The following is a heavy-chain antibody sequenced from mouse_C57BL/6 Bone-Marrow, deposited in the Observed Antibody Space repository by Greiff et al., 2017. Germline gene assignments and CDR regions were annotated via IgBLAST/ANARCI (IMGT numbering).Heavy chain of an antibody. V-gene: IGHV10-1*01. J-gene: IGHJ3*01. CDR3: VRNLEAY. CDR1: GFSFNTYA. Sequence: EVQGVESGGGLVQPKGSLKLSCAASGFSFNTYAMNWVRQAPGKGLEWVARIRSKSNNYATYYADSVKDRFTISKDDSESMLYLQMNNLKTEDTAMYYCVRNLEAYWGQGTLVTVSA. CDR2: IRSKSNNYAT.